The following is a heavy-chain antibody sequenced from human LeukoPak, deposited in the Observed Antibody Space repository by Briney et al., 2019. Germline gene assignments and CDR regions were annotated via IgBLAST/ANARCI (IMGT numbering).Heavy chain of an antibody. CDR2: IYYSGST. Sequence: SETLSLTCTVSGGSISSGDYYWSWIRQPPGKGLEWIGYIYYSGSTYYNPSLKSRVTISVDTSKNQFSLKLSSVTAADTAVYYCACYYDSSGYYGYWGQGTPVTVSS. CDR3: ACYYDSSGYYGY. D-gene: IGHD3-22*01. J-gene: IGHJ4*02. CDR1: GGSISSGDYY. V-gene: IGHV4-30-4*08.